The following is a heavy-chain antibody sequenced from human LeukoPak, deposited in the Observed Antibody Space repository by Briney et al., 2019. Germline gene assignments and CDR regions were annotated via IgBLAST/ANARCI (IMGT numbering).Heavy chain of an antibody. Sequence: GGSLRLSCAASGFTFDDYAIHWVRQAPGKGLEWVSGISWNSGSIGYADSVKGRFTISRDNAKNSLYLQMNSLRAEDTALYYCATQRSYDTLTGYYPFDYWGQGTLVTVSS. CDR3: ATQRSYDTLTGYYPFDY. D-gene: IGHD3-9*01. J-gene: IGHJ4*02. CDR2: ISWNSGSI. CDR1: GFTFDDYA. V-gene: IGHV3-9*01.